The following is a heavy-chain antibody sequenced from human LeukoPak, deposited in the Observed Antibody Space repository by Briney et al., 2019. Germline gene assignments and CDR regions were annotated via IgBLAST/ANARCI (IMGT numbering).Heavy chain of an antibody. J-gene: IGHJ4*02. Sequence: GGSLRLSCAASGFTVSSNYMSWVRHAPGKGLEWVSLIYSGGSTYYADSVKGRFTLSRDNSKNTLYLRMDSLRAEDTAVYYCARGPLPDVGYFDYWGQGTLVTVSS. CDR3: ARGPLPDVGYFDY. CDR2: IYSGGST. V-gene: IGHV3-53*01. D-gene: IGHD1-26*01. CDR1: GFTVSSNY.